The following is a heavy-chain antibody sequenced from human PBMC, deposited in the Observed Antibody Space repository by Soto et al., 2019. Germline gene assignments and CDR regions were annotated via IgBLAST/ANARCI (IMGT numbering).Heavy chain of an antibody. CDR1: GGSISSGDYY. CDR3: ASVRGGYYYAMDV. V-gene: IGHV4-30-4*01. Sequence: SETLSLTCTVSGGSISSGDYYWSWIRQPPGKGLEWIGYIYYSGSTYYNPSLKSRVTISVDTSKNQFSLKLSSVTAADMAVYYCASVRGGYYYAMDVWGQGTTVTVSS. CDR2: IYYSGST. J-gene: IGHJ6*02. D-gene: IGHD3-10*02.